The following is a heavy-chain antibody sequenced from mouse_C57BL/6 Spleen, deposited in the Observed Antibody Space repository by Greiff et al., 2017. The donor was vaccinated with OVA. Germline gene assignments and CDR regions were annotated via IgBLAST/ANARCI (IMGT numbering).Heavy chain of an antibody. J-gene: IGHJ2*01. CDR2: ISNLAYSI. CDR3: ARGGGSSSYYFDY. Sequence: VQLKESGGGLVQPGGSLKLSCAASGFTFSDYGMAWVRQAPRKGPEWVAFISNLAYSIYYADTVTGRFTISRENAKNTLYLEMSSLRSEDTAMYYCARGGGSSSYYFDYWGQGTTLTVSS. V-gene: IGHV5-15*01. CDR1: GFTFSDYG. D-gene: IGHD1-1*01.